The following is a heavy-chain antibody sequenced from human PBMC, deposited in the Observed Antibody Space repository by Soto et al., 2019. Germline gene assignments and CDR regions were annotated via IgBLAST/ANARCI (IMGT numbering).Heavy chain of an antibody. CDR3: ARVLRNSSGWYYYYYGMDV. CDR1: GFTFSSYG. Sequence: PWGSLRLSCAASGFTFSSYGMHWVRQAPGKGLEWVAVIWYDGSNKYYADSVKGRFTISRDNSKNTLYLQMNSLRAEDTAVYYCARVLRNSSGWYYYYYGMDVWGQGTTVTVSS. D-gene: IGHD6-19*01. V-gene: IGHV3-33*01. CDR2: IWYDGSNK. J-gene: IGHJ6*02.